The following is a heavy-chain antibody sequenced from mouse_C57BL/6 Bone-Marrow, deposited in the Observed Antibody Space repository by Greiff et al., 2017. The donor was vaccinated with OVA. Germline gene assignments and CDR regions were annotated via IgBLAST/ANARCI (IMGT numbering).Heavy chain of an antibody. CDR3: ARRRDYYGGAMDY. V-gene: IGHV5-12*01. Sequence: EVKLEESGGGLVQPGGSLKLSCAASGFTFSDYYMYWVRQTPEKRLEWVAYISNGGGSTYYPDTVQGRFTISRDNAKNTLYLQMSRLKSEDTAMYDCARRRDYYGGAMDYWGQGTSVTVSS. CDR1: GFTFSDYY. D-gene: IGHD1-1*01. J-gene: IGHJ4*01. CDR2: ISNGGGST.